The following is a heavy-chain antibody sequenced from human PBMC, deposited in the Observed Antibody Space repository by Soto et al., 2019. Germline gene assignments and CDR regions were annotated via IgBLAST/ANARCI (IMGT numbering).Heavy chain of an antibody. V-gene: IGHV3-23*01. Sequence: EVQLLESGGGLVQPGGSLTLSCATSGFTFSSYAMVWVRQAAEKGLEWVASISNNGDTAYYADSVKGRFTISRGNSENPPYLQMTGLRADATALYFCAKSRVFIGAIVTLLDSWGQGTQVTVSS. D-gene: IGHD3-10*01. CDR2: ISNNGDTA. CDR3: AKSRVFIGAIVTLLDS. CDR1: GFTFSSYA. J-gene: IGHJ4*02.